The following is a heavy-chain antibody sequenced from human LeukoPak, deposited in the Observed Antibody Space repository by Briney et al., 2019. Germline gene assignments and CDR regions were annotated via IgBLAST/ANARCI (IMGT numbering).Heavy chain of an antibody. CDR1: GGSISSYY. Sequence: PSETLSLTCTVSGGSISSYYWSWLRQPPGKGLEWLGYIYYSGSTNYNPSLKSRVTISVDTSKNQFSLKLSSVTAADTAVYYCASLAVAGTSASTPFDYWGQGTLVTVSS. CDR2: IYYSGST. J-gene: IGHJ4*02. V-gene: IGHV4-59*01. CDR3: ASLAVAGTSASTPFDY. D-gene: IGHD6-19*01.